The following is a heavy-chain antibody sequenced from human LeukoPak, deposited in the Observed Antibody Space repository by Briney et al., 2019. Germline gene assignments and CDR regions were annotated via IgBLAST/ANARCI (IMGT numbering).Heavy chain of an antibody. V-gene: IGHV3-23*01. CDR1: GFTFSSFA. Sequence: GGSLRLSCAASGFTFSSFAMSWVRQAPGKGLKWVSAISSDATLYAGSVKGRFTISRDNSKNTLYLQMSSLRVEDTAVYYCARDPNGDYIGAFEIWGQGTMVTVSS. D-gene: IGHD4-17*01. J-gene: IGHJ3*02. CDR2: ISSDAT. CDR3: ARDPNGDYIGAFEI.